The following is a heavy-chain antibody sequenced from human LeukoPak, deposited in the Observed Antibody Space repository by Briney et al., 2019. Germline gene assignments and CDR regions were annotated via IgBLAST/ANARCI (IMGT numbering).Heavy chain of an antibody. CDR1: GYTFTSYG. D-gene: IGHD3-10*01. V-gene: IGHV1-18*01. Sequence: ASVKVSCKASGYTFTSYGISWVRQAPGQGLEWMGWISAYNGNTNYAQKLQGRVTMTTDTSTSTAYMELRSLRSDDTAVYYCARDLYYYGSGSYFGGYWGQGTLVTVFS. CDR2: ISAYNGNT. CDR3: ARDLYYYGSGSYFGGY. J-gene: IGHJ4*02.